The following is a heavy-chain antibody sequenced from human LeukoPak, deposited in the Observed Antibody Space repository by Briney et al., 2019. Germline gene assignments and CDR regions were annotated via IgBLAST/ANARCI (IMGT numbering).Heavy chain of an antibody. J-gene: IGHJ3*02. D-gene: IGHD2-21*02. Sequence: GGSLRLSCAASGFTFSSYAMSWVRQAPGKGLEWVSAISGSGGSTYYADSVKGRFTISRDNSKNTLYLQMNSLRAEDTAVYYCAKDLPYCGGDCLPDAFDIWGQGTMVTVSS. CDR3: AKDLPYCGGDCLPDAFDI. CDR2: ISGSGGST. CDR1: GFTFSSYA. V-gene: IGHV3-23*01.